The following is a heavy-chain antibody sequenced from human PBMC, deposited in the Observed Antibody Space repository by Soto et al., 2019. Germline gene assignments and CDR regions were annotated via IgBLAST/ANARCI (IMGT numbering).Heavy chain of an antibody. V-gene: IGHV4-34*01. D-gene: IGHD4-4*01. CDR3: GLQPDHYYYYYGMDV. Sequence: PSETLSLTCAVYGGSFSGYYWSWIRQPPGKGLGWIGEINHSGSTNYNPSLKSRVTISVDTSKNQFSLKLSSVTAADTAVYYCGLQPDHYYYYYGMDVWGQGTTVTVSS. CDR1: GGSFSGYY. CDR2: INHSGST. J-gene: IGHJ6*02.